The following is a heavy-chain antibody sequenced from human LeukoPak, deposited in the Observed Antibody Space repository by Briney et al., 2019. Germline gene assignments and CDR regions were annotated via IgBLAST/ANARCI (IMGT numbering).Heavy chain of an antibody. CDR3: ARVGYCSGGSCYRLYYFDY. V-gene: IGHV3-7*01. J-gene: IGHJ4*02. Sequence: GGSLRLSCAASGFTFSSYWMSWVRQAPGKGLEWVANIKQDGSEKYYVDSVKGRFTISRDNAKNSLYLQMNSLRAEDTAVYYCARVGYCSGGSCYRLYYFDYWGQGTLVTVSS. CDR2: IKQDGSEK. D-gene: IGHD2-15*01. CDR1: GFTFSSYW.